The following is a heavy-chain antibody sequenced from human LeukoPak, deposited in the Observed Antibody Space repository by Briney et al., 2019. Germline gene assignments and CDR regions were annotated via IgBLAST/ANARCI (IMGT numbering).Heavy chain of an antibody. CDR1: GFTFSSYS. V-gene: IGHV3-21*01. CDR3: VKESLEGDT. J-gene: IGHJ5*02. D-gene: IGHD1-1*01. Sequence: PGGSLSLSCAASGFTFSSYSMNWVRQAPGKGLEWVSSISSSSSYIYYADSVRGRFNISRDNAKNSLYLQMNSLRTEDTAVYYCVKESLEGDTWGQGTLVTVSS. CDR2: ISSSSSYI.